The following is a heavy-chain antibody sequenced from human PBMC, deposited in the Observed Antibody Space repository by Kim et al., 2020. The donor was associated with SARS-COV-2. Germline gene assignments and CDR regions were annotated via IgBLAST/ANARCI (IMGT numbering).Heavy chain of an antibody. J-gene: IGHJ4*02. CDR2: IYPGDSDT. V-gene: IGHV5-51*01. CDR1: GYSFTSYW. D-gene: IGHD6-19*01. Sequence: GESLKISCKGSGYSFTSYWIGWVRQMPGKGLEWMGIIYPGDSDTRYSPSFQGQVTISADKPISTAYLQWSSLKASDTAMYYCARHSPGAVAGNSVRNDYWGQGTLVTVSS. CDR3: ARHSPGAVAGNSVRNDY.